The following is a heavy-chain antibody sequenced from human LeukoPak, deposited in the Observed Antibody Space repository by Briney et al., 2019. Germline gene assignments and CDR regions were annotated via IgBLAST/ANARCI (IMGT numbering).Heavy chain of an antibody. CDR1: GFTFSSYA. J-gene: IGHJ6*03. CDR3: AKGRAIFGVADYYYMDV. Sequence: GGSLRLSCAASGFTFSSYAMNWVRQAPGKGLEWGSAISGSGGSTYYADSVKGRFTISRDNSKNTLYLQMNSLRAEDTAVYYCAKGRAIFGVADYYYMDVWGKGTTVPVSS. D-gene: IGHD3-3*01. V-gene: IGHV3-23*01. CDR2: ISGSGGST.